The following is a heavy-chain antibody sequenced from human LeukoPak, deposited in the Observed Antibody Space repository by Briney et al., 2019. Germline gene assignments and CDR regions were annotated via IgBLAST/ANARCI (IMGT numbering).Heavy chain of an antibody. D-gene: IGHD4-17*01. J-gene: IGHJ2*01. CDR3: AREGYGDPAYWYFDL. Sequence: AGSLRLSCAASGFTFSSYEMNWVRQAPGKGLEWVSYISSSGSTIYYADSVKGRFTISRDNAKNSLYLQMNSLRAEDTAVYYCAREGYGDPAYWYFDLWGRGTLVTVSS. V-gene: IGHV3-48*03. CDR1: GFTFSSYE. CDR2: ISSSGSTI.